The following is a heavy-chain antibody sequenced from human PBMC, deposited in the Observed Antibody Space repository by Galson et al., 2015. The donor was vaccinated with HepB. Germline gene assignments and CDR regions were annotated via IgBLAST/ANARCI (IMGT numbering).Heavy chain of an antibody. J-gene: IGHJ4*02. Sequence: SLRLSCAASGFTFSSYAMSWVRQAPGKGLEWVSYISSSSGSTYYADSVKGRFTISRDNAKNSLYLQMNSLRDEDTAVYYCARVAPTMVRGVLGYWGQGTLVTVSS. D-gene: IGHD3-10*01. CDR1: GFTFSSYA. V-gene: IGHV3-48*02. CDR2: ISSSSGST. CDR3: ARVAPTMVRGVLGY.